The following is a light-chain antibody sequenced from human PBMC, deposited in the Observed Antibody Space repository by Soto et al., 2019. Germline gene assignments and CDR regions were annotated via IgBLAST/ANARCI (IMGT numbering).Light chain of an antibody. V-gene: IGKV1-5*01. Sequence: DIPMTQSPSTLSASVGDRVTITCRASQSVRSWLAWYQQKPGRAPKFLIYDASSLESGVPSRFSGSGSGTEFPLTISNLQPDDFATYYCQQYDNYPLTFGGGTKVDI. CDR3: QQYDNYPLT. J-gene: IGKJ4*01. CDR2: DAS. CDR1: QSVRSW.